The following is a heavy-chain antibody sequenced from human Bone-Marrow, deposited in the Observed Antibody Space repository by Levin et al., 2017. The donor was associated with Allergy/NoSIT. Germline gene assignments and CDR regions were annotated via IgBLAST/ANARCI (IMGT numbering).Heavy chain of an antibody. V-gene: IGHV1-24*01. CDR1: GYTLTELS. J-gene: IGHJ4*02. CDR3: AIGTIFGVVFDY. D-gene: IGHD3-3*01. CDR2: FDPEDGET. Sequence: ASVKVSCKVSGYTLTELSMHWVRQAPGKGLEWMGGFDPEDGETIYAQKFQGRVTMTEDTSTDTAYMELSSLRSEDTAVYYCAIGTIFGVVFDYWGQGTLVTVSS.